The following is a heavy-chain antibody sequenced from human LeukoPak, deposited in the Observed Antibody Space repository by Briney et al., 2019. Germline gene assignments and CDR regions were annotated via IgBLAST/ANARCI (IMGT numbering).Heavy chain of an antibody. D-gene: IGHD2-15*01. J-gene: IGHJ2*01. CDR2: ISSSGSAT. V-gene: IGHV3-11*01. CDR3: VRRLAFIVVSVGFFDL. CDR1: GFTFRDQY. Sequence: GGSLRLSCEASGFTFRDQYMGWIRQAPGKGLESISYISSSGSATHYADSVQGRFRVSRDNAKGSLYLQMDSLRAEDTAVYYCVRRLAFIVVSVGFFDLWGRGTLVTVSS.